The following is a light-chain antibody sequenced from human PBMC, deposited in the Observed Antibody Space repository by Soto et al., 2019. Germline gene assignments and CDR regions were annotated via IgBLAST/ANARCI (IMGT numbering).Light chain of an antibody. CDR3: HQYGGSPF. V-gene: IGKV3-20*01. Sequence: EIVLTQSPGTLSLSPGERATLSCRASQSVSSNYLAWYQQKPGQAPRLLIYGASSRDTGIPDRFSGSGSGTDFTLNISRLEPEDFAVYYCHQYGGSPFFGPGTKVDIK. J-gene: IGKJ3*01. CDR2: GAS. CDR1: QSVSSNY.